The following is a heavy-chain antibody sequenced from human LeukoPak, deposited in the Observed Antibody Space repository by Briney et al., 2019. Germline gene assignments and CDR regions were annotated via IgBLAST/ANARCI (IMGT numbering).Heavy chain of an antibody. D-gene: IGHD3-22*01. Sequence: SETLSLTCTVSGGSISGYYWSWIRQSPGKGLLWIGYIYDSGSTNYNPSLKGRVTISEDMSKNQFSLKLTSVTAADTALYYCARHFTYYYDSSGYPRDAFDIWGQGTMVTVSS. CDR2: IYDSGST. V-gene: IGHV4-59*08. CDR1: GGSISGYY. J-gene: IGHJ3*02. CDR3: ARHFTYYYDSSGYPRDAFDI.